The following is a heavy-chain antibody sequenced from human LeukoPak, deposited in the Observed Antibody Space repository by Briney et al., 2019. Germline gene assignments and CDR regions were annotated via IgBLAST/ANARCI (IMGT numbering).Heavy chain of an antibody. D-gene: IGHD6-13*01. Sequence: ASVKVSCKASGYTFTGYYMHWVRQAPGQGLEWMGWINPNSGGTNYAQMFQGRVTMTRDTSISTAYMELSRLRSDDTAVYYCARDSGIAAAGLVYWGQGTLVTVSS. CDR3: ARDSGIAAAGLVY. CDR2: INPNSGGT. J-gene: IGHJ4*02. CDR1: GYTFTGYY. V-gene: IGHV1-2*02.